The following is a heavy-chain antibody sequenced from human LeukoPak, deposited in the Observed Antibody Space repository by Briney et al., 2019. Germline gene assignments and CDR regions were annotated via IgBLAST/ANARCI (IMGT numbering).Heavy chain of an antibody. CDR2: IYHSGST. D-gene: IGHD3-10*01. J-gene: IGHJ4*02. CDR1: GGSISSGGYY. V-gene: IGHV4-30-2*01. Sequence: SQTLSLTCTVSGGSISSGGYYWSWIRQPPGKGLEWIGYIYHSGSTYYNPSLKSRVTISVDRSKNQFSLKLSSVTAADTAVYYCARDAYGSGSYLDYWGQGTLVTVSS. CDR3: ARDAYGSGSYLDY.